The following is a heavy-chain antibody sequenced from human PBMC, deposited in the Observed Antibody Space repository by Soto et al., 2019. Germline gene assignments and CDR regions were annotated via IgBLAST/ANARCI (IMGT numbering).Heavy chain of an antibody. CDR1: GFTFSNYD. CDR2: IDTDGDT. D-gene: IGHD4-4*01. V-gene: IGHV3-13*01. Sequence: EVQLVESGGGLVQPGGSLRLSCAASGFTFSNYDIHWVRQATGQGLEWVSTIDTDGDTYYPDSVKGRFTISRENARNSLYLQMNSLRAGDTAVYFCARAIPPIHYTDHSYYYGMDVWGQGTTVTVSS. J-gene: IGHJ6*02. CDR3: ARAIPPIHYTDHSYYYGMDV.